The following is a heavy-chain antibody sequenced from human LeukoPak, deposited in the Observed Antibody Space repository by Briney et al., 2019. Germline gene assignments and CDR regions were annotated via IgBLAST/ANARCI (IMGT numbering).Heavy chain of an antibody. J-gene: IGHJ4*02. Sequence: GASVKVSCKASGSTFSSYYVHWVRQAPGQGLEWMGIINPSGDSTNYAQKFQGRVTMTRDTSTSTIYMELSSLRSEDTAVYYCEAIGYCSGGSCFDLDYWGQGTLVTVSS. D-gene: IGHD2-15*01. V-gene: IGHV1-46*01. CDR3: EAIGYCSGGSCFDLDY. CDR2: INPSGDST. CDR1: GSTFSSYY.